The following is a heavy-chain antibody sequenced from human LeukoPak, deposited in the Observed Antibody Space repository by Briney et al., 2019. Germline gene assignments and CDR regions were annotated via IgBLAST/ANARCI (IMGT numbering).Heavy chain of an antibody. D-gene: IGHD2-2*01. CDR2: INHSGST. V-gene: IGHV4-34*01. J-gene: IGHJ6*04. CDR1: GGSFSGYY. CDR3: ARGRVVPAAKNCYYGMDV. Sequence: PSETLSLTCAVYGGSFSGYYWSWIRQPPGKGLEWIGEINHSGSTNYNPSLKSRVTISVDTSKNQFSLKLSSVTAADTAVYYCARGRVVPAAKNCYYGMDVWGKGTTVTVSS.